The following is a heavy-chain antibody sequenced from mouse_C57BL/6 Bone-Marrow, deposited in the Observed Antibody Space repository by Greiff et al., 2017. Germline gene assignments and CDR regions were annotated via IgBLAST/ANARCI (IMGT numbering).Heavy chain of an antibody. V-gene: IGHV1-4*01. Sequence: VKLVESGAELARPGASVKMSCKASGYTFTSYTMHWVKQRPGQGLEWIGYINPSSGYTKYNQKFKDKATLTADKSSSTAYMQLRSLTSEDSAVYYCARESWFAYWGQGTLVTVSA. CDR1: GYTFTSYT. J-gene: IGHJ3*01. CDR3: ARESWFAY. CDR2: INPSSGYT.